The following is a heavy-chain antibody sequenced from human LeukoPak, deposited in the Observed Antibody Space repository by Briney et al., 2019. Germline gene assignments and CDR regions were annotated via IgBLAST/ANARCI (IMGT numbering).Heavy chain of an antibody. CDR3: ARLLWFGESALGY. CDR1: GGSISSYY. CDR2: IYYSGST. V-gene: IGHV4-59*01. D-gene: IGHD3-10*01. Sequence: SETLSLTCTVSGGSISSYYWGWIRQPPGKGLEWIGDIYYSGSTNYNPSLKSRVTIPVDTSKNQFSLKLSSVTAADTAVYYCARLLWFGESALGYWGQGTLVTVSS. J-gene: IGHJ4*02.